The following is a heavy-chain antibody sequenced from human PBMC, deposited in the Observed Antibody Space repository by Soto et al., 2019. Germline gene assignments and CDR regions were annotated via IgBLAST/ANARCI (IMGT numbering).Heavy chain of an antibody. CDR3: ARADSSSWYAYYGMDV. D-gene: IGHD6-13*01. Sequence: PGGSLRLSCAASGFTFSSYAMHWVRQAPGKGLEWVAVISYDGSNKYYADSVKGRFTISRDNSKSTLYLQMNILRAEDTAVYYCARADSSSWYAYYGMDVWGQGTTVTVSS. J-gene: IGHJ6*02. CDR2: ISYDGSNK. CDR1: GFTFSSYA. V-gene: IGHV3-30-3*01.